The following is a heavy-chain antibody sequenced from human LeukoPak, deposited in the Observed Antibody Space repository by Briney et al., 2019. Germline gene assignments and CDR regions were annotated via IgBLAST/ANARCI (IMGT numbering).Heavy chain of an antibody. V-gene: IGHV4-39*01. CDR3: ARTGYSTAWDRFSFVY. Sequence: SETLSLTCTVSGGSISSSYYWGWIRQPPGKGLEWIGGIYYSGSTYYNPSLKSRVTISIDTSKNQFSLKLTSVTAADTAVYYCARTGYSTAWDRFSFVYWGQGTLVTVSS. D-gene: IGHD6-19*01. J-gene: IGHJ4*02. CDR2: IYYSGST. CDR1: GGSISSSYY.